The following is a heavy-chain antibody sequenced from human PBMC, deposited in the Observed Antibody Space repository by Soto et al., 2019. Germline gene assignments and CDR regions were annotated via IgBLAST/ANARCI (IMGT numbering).Heavy chain of an antibody. V-gene: IGHV4-31*03. CDR1: GGSISSGGYY. CDR2: IYYSGST. Sequence: SETRSLTCTVSGGSISSGGYYWSWIRQHPGKGLEWIGYIYYSGSTYYNPSLKSRVTISVDTSKNQFSLKLSSVTAADTAVYYCAREEGGYRTTDYRGQGTLVTVSS. CDR3: AREEGGYRTTDY. J-gene: IGHJ4*02. D-gene: IGHD5-18*01.